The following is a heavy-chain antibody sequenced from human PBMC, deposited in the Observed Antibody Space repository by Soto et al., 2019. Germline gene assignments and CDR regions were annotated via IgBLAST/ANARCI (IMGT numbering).Heavy chain of an antibody. D-gene: IGHD1-26*01. Sequence: QVQLVESGGGVVQPGRSLRLSCAASGFTFSSYAMHWVRQAPGKGLEWVAVISYDGSNKYYADSVKGRFTISRDNSKNTLYLQMNSLRAEDTAVYYCCRRQFLIVGATWDAFDIWGQGTMVTVSS. CDR2: ISYDGSNK. CDR1: GFTFSSYA. J-gene: IGHJ3*02. V-gene: IGHV3-30-3*01. CDR3: CRRQFLIVGATWDAFDI.